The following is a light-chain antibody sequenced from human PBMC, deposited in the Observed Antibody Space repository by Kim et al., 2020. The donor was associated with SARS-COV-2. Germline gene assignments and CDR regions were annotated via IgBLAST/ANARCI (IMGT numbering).Light chain of an antibody. CDR2: GAS. CDR3: QQYNNWPPWT. CDR1: QSVSSN. V-gene: IGKV3-15*01. Sequence: PGERATRACRASQSVSSNLAWYQQKPGQAPRLLIYGASTRATGIPARFSGSGSGTEFTLTISSLQSEDFAVYYCQQYNNWPPWTFGQGTKVDIK. J-gene: IGKJ1*01.